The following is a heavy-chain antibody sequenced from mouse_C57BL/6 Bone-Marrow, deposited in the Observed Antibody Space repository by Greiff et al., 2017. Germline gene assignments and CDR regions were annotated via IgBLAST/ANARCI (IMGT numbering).Heavy chain of an antibody. Sequence: EVKLVESGGGLVQPGGSLKLSCAASGFTFSDYYMYWVRQTPEKRLEWVAYISNGGGSTYYPDTVKGRFTISRDNAKNTLYLQMSRLKSEDTAMYYCERQGEDNDPFDYWGQGTTLTVSA. J-gene: IGHJ2*01. CDR3: ERQGEDNDPFDY. V-gene: IGHV5-12*01. D-gene: IGHD2-4*01. CDR1: GFTFSDYY. CDR2: ISNGGGST.